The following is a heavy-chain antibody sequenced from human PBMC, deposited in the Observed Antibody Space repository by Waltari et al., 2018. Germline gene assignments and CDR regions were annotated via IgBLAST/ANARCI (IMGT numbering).Heavy chain of an antibody. J-gene: IGHJ6*02. D-gene: IGHD6-13*01. CDR2: IQYDGSIK. CDR3: AREYSRICFHALDG. CDR1: GFTFGTYG. V-gene: IGHV3-33*05. Sequence: QVHVVESGGCVVQPGGSLGLSCAASGFTFGTYGMHWGRQGPGKGLEGVAVIQYDGSIKNYADSVKGRFTISRENSKNTLYLEMKSLRAEDTAVYYCAREYSRICFHALDGWGQGTAVTVSS.